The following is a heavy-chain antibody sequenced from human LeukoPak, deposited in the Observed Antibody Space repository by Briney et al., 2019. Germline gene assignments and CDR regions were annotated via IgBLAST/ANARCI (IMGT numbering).Heavy chain of an antibody. CDR1: GGSISSSSYY. CDR3: ARAGGFFSPFGY. J-gene: IGHJ4*02. D-gene: IGHD3-16*01. Sequence: SETLSLTCTVSGGSISSSSYYWGWIRQHPGTGLEWIGYIYYSGSTYYNPSLKSRVTISVDTSKNQFSLKLSSVTAADTAVYYCARAGGFFSPFGYWGQGTLVTVSS. CDR2: IYYSGST. V-gene: IGHV4-31*03.